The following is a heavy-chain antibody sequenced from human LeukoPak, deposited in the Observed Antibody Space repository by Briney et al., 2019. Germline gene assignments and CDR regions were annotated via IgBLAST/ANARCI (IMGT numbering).Heavy chain of an antibody. V-gene: IGHV4-4*07. CDR1: GGSISSYY. Sequence: SETLSLTCIVSGGSISSYYWSWIRQPAGKGLEWIGRIYTSGSTNYNPSLKSRVTMSVDTPKNQFSLKLSSVTAADTAVYYCAREGAPSRYFDYWGQGTLVTVSS. CDR2: IYTSGST. J-gene: IGHJ4*02. CDR3: AREGAPSRYFDY.